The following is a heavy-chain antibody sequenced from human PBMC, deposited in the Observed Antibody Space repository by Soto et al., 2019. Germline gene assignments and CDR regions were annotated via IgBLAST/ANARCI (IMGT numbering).Heavy chain of an antibody. CDR2: IYYSGST. CDR1: GGSISSGGYY. D-gene: IGHD2-8*02. CDR3: ARDKITGLFDY. J-gene: IGHJ4*02. Sequence: SETLSLTCTVSGGSISSGGYYWTWIRQPPGKGLEWIGYIYYSGSTNYNPSLKSRVTISVDTSKNQFSLKLSSVTAADTAVYYCARDKITGLFDYWGQGTLVTVSS. V-gene: IGHV4-61*08.